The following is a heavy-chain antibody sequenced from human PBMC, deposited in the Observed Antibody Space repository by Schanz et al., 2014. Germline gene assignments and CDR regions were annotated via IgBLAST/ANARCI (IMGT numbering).Heavy chain of an antibody. D-gene: IGHD3-22*01. CDR1: GGTFSTYT. V-gene: IGHV1-18*01. J-gene: IGHJ5*02. CDR3: AREVGLYDRGWFDP. Sequence: QVQLVQSGAEVKKPGSSVKVSCKASGGTFSTYTISWVRQAPGQGLEWMGWISAYNGNTNYAQKLQGRVTMTTDTSTSTAYMELRSLRSEDTAVYYCAREVGLYDRGWFDPWGQGTLVTVSS. CDR2: ISAYNGNT.